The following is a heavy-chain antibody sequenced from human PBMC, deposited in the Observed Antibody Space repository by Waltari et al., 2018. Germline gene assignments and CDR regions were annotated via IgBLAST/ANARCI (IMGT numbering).Heavy chain of an antibody. V-gene: IGHV5-10-1*03. J-gene: IGHJ5*02. CDR3: AKHGGGNWFDP. Sequence: EVQLVQSGAEVKKPGESLRISCKGSGYSFTSQWISWVRQMPGKGLEWMGRIDPSDAYTNYSPSFQGHVIISVDKSISTAYLQWSSLKASDTAMYYCAKHGGGNWFDPWGQGTLVTVSS. D-gene: IGHD3-3*01. CDR1: GYSFTSQW. CDR2: IDPSDAYT.